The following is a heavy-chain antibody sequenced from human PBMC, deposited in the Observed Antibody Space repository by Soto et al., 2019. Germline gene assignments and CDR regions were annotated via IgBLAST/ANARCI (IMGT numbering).Heavy chain of an antibody. V-gene: IGHV3-53*01. J-gene: IGHJ4*02. CDR2: IYSGGST. CDR3: ARSFNWNDAYFDY. Sequence: GGSLRLSCAASGLTVSNNYMSWVRQAPGKGLEWVSIIYSGGSTYYADSVTGRFTISRDNSKNTLYLQMDSLRAEDTAVYYCARSFNWNDAYFDYLGQGTLVTVSS. CDR1: GLTVSNNY. D-gene: IGHD1-1*01.